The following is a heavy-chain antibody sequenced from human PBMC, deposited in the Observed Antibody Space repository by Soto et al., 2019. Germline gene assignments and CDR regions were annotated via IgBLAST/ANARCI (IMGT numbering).Heavy chain of an antibody. V-gene: IGHV4-31*03. CDR1: GGSISSGGYY. D-gene: IGHD4-17*01. CDR2: IYYRGST. CDR3: ARVTTVPATDNFHY. J-gene: IGHJ4*02. Sequence: QVQLQESGPGLVKPSQTLSLTCTVSGGSISSGGYYWSWIRQHPGKGLEWIGYIYYRGSTYYNPSLTSRVTXXVXPXXNQCSLKLSSVTAADTAVYYCARVTTVPATDNFHYWGQRTLVTVSS.